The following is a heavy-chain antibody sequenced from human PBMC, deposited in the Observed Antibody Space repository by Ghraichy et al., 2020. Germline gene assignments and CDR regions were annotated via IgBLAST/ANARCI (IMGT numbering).Heavy chain of an antibody. D-gene: IGHD1-26*01. Sequence: SETLSLTCTVSTGSISGYYWSWIRQPPGKGLEWIGHIYYNGHTEYSPSLKGRVTMSADTSRNQLSLSLTSVTAADAAVYYCARHRARNNYYFDPWGQGTLVTVSS. V-gene: IGHV4-59*08. CDR1: TGSISGYY. CDR2: IYYNGHT. J-gene: IGHJ5*02. CDR3: ARHRARNNYYFDP.